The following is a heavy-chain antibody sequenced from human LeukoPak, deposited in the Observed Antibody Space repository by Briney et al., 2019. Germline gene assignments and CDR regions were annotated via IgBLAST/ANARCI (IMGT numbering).Heavy chain of an antibody. J-gene: IGHJ4*02. V-gene: IGHV5-51*07. CDR2: IYPGDSDT. CDR1: GYSFTSYW. CDR3: ASGSGGSRWNLLRYFDY. Sequence: GESLKISCKGSGYSFTSYWIGWVHQMPGKGLEWMGIIYPGDSDTRYSPSFQGQVTISADKSISTAYLQWSSLKASDTAMYYCASGSGGSRWNLLRYFDYWGQGTLVTVSS. D-gene: IGHD1-26*01.